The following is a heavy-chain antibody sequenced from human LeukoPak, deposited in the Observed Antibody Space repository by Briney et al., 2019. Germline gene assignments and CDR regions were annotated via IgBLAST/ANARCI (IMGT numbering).Heavy chain of an antibody. CDR2: IYYSGST. CDR3: ARGEDGWFDP. CDR1: GGSVSSGSYY. J-gene: IGHJ5*02. Sequence: PSETLSLTCTVSGGSVSSGSYYWSWIRQPPGKGLEWIGYIYYSGSTNYNPSPKSRVTISVDTSKNQFSLKLSSVTAADTAVYYCARGEDGWFDPWGQGTLVTVSS. V-gene: IGHV4-61*01.